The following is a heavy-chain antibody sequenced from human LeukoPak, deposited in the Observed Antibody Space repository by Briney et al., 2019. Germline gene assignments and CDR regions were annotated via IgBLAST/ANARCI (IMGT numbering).Heavy chain of an antibody. D-gene: IGHD6-13*01. CDR1: GGSISSRNYY. CDR3: ARQRASSWYNFDY. Sequence: NPSETLSLTCTVSGGSISSRNYYWGWIRQPPGKGLEWIGSMYYSGTTYYNPSLKSRVTISVDTSKNQISLKLSSVIVADTAVFFCARQRASSWYNFDYWGQGTLVTVSS. CDR2: MYYSGTT. V-gene: IGHV4-39*01. J-gene: IGHJ4*02.